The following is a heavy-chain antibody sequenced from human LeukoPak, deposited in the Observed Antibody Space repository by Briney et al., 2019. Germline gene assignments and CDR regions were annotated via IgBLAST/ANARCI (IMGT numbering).Heavy chain of an antibody. Sequence: SVKVSCKASGGTFSSYAISWVRQAPGQGLAWMGRIIPILGIANYAQKFQGRVTITADKSTSTAYMELSSLRSEDTAVYYCARVVPAAIFDYWGQGTLVTVSS. CDR2: IIPILGIA. CDR3: ARVVPAAIFDY. J-gene: IGHJ4*02. V-gene: IGHV1-69*04. D-gene: IGHD2-2*02. CDR1: GGTFSSYA.